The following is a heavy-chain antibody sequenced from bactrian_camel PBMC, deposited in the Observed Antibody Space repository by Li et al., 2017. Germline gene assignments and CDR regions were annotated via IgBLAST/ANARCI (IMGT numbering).Heavy chain of an antibody. CDR3: VAKGCALTTRCCSAAVCGLDEYNY. J-gene: IGHJ4*01. V-gene: IGHV3S1*01. Sequence: HVQLVESGGGSVLAGGSLRLSCAHSGYSFGSLSMVWFRQSPGKEREGVASIYVRGGHTYYADSVKGRFTISQDTSKDILYLQMNSLKVEDSAVYYCVAKGCALTTRCCSAAVCGLDEYNYWGQGTQVTVS. CDR1: GYSFGSLS. CDR2: IYVRGGHT. D-gene: IGHD3*01.